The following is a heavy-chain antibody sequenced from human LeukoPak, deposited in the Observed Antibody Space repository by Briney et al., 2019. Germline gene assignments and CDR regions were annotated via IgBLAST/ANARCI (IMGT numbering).Heavy chain of an antibody. CDR3: ARDQGITMIVRYGFGMDV. J-gene: IGHJ6*02. CDR2: ISAYNGNT. D-gene: IGHD3-22*01. Sequence: ASVKVSCKASGYTFTSYSIHWVRQAPGQGVEWRGWISAYNGNTNYAQKLQGRVTMTTDTSTSTAYMELRSLRSDDTAVYYCARDQGITMIVRYGFGMDVWGQGTTVTVSS. CDR1: GYTFTSYS. V-gene: IGHV1-18*04.